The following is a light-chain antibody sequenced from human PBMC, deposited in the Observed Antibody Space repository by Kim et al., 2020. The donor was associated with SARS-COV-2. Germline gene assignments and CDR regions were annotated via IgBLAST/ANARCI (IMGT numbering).Light chain of an antibody. V-gene: IGKV1-5*01. CDR1: QSITSG. CDR3: QQHNGY. Sequence: DIQMTQSPSTLSASVGDTVTITCRASQSITSGLAWYQQKPGKAPKLLIYAVSSLDSGVPSRFSGSGSGTQFTHTISSLQPDDFATYYCQQHNGYFGGGTKVDIK. CDR2: AVS. J-gene: IGKJ4*01.